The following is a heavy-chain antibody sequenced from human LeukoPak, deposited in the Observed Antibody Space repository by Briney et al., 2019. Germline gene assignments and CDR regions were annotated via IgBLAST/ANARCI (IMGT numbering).Heavy chain of an antibody. CDR2: IYSSGST. V-gene: IGHV4-31*03. J-gene: IGHJ4*02. Sequence: SQTLSLTCTVSGGSINSGDYYWTCIRQHPGKGLEWIGYIYSSGSTYYDPSLKSRLTMSVDTSKNQFSRKMSSVTAADTAVYYCARGGRSGYLFEYWGQGTLVTVSS. CDR3: ARGGRSGYLFEY. CDR1: GGSINSGDYY. D-gene: IGHD3-22*01.